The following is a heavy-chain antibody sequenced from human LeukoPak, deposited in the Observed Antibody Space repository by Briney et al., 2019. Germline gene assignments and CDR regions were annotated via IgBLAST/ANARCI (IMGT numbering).Heavy chain of an antibody. D-gene: IGHD3-9*01. Sequence: PGGSLRLSCAASGFTFSSYWMSWVRQAPGKGLEWVANIKQDGSEKYYVDSVKGRFTISRDNAKNSLYLQMNSLRAEDTAVYYCARDRGHYDILTGYTTPDYFDYWGQGTLVTVSS. CDR2: IKQDGSEK. J-gene: IGHJ4*02. V-gene: IGHV3-7*01. CDR1: GFTFSSYW. CDR3: ARDRGHYDILTGYTTPDYFDY.